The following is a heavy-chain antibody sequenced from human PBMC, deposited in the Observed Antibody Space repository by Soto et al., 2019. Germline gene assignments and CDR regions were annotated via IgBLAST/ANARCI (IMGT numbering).Heavy chain of an antibody. V-gene: IGHV4-34*01. J-gene: IGHJ4*02. D-gene: IGHD1-7*01. CDR1: GGSFSGYY. CDR3: VRDRRYNWNYRAVLDY. Sequence: PSETLSLTCAVYGGSFSGYYWSWIRQPPGKGLEWIGEINHSGSTNYNPSLKSRVTISVDTSKNQFSPKLSSVTAADTAVYYCVRDRRYNWNYRAVLDYWGQGTLVTVSS. CDR2: INHSGST.